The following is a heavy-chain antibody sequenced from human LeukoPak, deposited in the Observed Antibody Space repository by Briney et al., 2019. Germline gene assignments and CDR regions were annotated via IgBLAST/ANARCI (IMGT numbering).Heavy chain of an antibody. CDR2: ISYDGSNK. CDR1: GFTFSAYA. Sequence: PGRSLRLSCAASGFTFSAYAMHWVRQAPGKGLGGVAVISYDGSNKYYADSVKGRFTISRDNSKNTVYLQMNSLRAEDTAVYYCAREVAAAGTAFDYWGQGTLVTVSS. J-gene: IGHJ4*02. CDR3: AREVAAAGTAFDY. D-gene: IGHD6-13*01. V-gene: IGHV3-30-3*01.